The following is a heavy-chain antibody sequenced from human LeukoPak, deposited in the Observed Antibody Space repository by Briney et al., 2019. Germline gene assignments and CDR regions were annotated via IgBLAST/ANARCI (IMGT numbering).Heavy chain of an antibody. CDR1: GYTFTSYD. V-gene: IGHV1-8*02. CDR3: ARVISGGATAFDI. CDR2: MNPNSGNT. D-gene: IGHD1-26*01. J-gene: IGHJ3*02. Sequence: ASVKVSCKASGYTFTSYDINWVRQATGQGLEWMGWMNPNSGNTGYAQKFQGRVTMTRDTSISTAYMELSRLRSDDTAVYYCARVISGGATAFDIWGQGTMVTVSS.